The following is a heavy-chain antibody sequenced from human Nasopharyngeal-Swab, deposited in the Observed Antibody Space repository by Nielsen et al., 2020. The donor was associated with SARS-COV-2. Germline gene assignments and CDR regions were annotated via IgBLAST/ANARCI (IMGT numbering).Heavy chain of an antibody. CDR3: LGYCSSTSCYTTYNWFDP. J-gene: IGHJ5*02. CDR1: GFTFSSYS. V-gene: IGHV3-21*01. CDR2: ISSSSSYI. D-gene: IGHD2-2*02. Sequence: GESLKISCAASGFTFSSYSMNWVRQAPGKGLEWVSSISSSSSYIYYADSVKGRFTISRDNAKNSLYLQMNSLRAEDTAVYYCLGYCSSTSCYTTYNWFDPWGQGTLVTVSS.